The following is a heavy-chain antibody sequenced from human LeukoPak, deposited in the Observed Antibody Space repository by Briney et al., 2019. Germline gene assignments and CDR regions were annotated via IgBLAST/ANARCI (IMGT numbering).Heavy chain of an antibody. CDR1: GFTFSSYS. V-gene: IGHV3-21*01. D-gene: IGHD1-26*01. CDR2: ISSSSSYI. Sequence: PGGSLRLSCAASGFTFSSYSMNWVRQAPGKGLEWVSSISSSSSYIYYADSVTGRFTISRDNAKNSLYLQMNSLRAEDTAVYYCAREGSGSYYPDYCGQGTLVTVSS. CDR3: AREGSGSYYPDY. J-gene: IGHJ4*02.